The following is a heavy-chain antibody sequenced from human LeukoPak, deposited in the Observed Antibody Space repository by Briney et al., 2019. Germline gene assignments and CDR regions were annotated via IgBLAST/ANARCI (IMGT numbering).Heavy chain of an antibody. Sequence: SETLSLTCAVYGGSFSGYYWSWIRQPPGKGLEWIGEINHSGSTNYNPSLKSRVTISVDTSKNQFSLKLSSVTAADTAVYYCARGLYDYVWGYYFDYWGQGTLVTVSS. CDR2: INHSGST. V-gene: IGHV4-34*01. J-gene: IGHJ4*02. CDR1: GGSFSGYY. CDR3: ARGLYDYVWGYYFDY. D-gene: IGHD3-16*01.